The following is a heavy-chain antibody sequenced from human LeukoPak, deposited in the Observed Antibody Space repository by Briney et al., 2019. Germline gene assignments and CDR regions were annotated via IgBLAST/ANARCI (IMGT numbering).Heavy chain of an antibody. CDR2: IKHDGSEK. D-gene: IGHD3-10*01. Sequence: GGSLRLSCAASGFTFSTYWMTWVRQAPGKGLEWVANIKHDGSEKYYVDSVKGRFTISRDNAKNSLYLQMNSLRAEDTAVYYCARSPNYKGYFDYWGQGTLVTVSS. CDR1: GFTFSTYW. J-gene: IGHJ4*02. CDR3: ARSPNYKGYFDY. V-gene: IGHV3-7*01.